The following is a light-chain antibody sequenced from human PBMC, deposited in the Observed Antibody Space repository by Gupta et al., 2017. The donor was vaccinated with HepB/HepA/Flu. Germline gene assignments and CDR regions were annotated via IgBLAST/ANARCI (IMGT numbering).Light chain of an antibody. CDR3: QQYNNWPPWT. J-gene: IGKJ1*01. Sequence: ELVTTPSPATLSVSPGERATLSCRASQSLNTNLAWYQQKPGQAPTLLIYGASTRAPGVPARFSGGGSGTEFNLTISGLQSEDFAVYYCQQYNNWPPWTFGQGTKVEI. V-gene: IGKV3-15*01. CDR1: QSLNTN. CDR2: GAS.